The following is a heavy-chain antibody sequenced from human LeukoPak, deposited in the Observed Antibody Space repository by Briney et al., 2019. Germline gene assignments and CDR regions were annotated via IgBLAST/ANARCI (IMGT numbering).Heavy chain of an antibody. CDR1: GFTLISYC. D-gene: IGHD3-10*01. CDR2: IRAGDSNT. J-gene: IGHJ4*02. V-gene: IGHV3-23*01. CDR3: AKLTTGWFEDF. Sequence: GGSLRLSCAATGFTLISYCMTWVRQAPGKGLEWVSAIRAGDSNTFYADSVKGRFTISRDCSKNTLYLQMNDLRDEDTAVYYCAKLTTGWFEDFWGQGTPVTVSS.